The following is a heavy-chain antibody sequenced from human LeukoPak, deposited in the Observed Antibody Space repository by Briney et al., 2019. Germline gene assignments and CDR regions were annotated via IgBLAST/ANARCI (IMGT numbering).Heavy chain of an antibody. Sequence: SQTLSLTCAISGDSVSSNSAAWNWIRQSPSRGLEWLGRTYYRSKWYNDYAVSVKSRITINPDTSKNQFSLQLNSVTPEDTAVHYCARDPLAGSGWFTGRGNWFDPWGQGTLVTVSS. D-gene: IGHD6-19*01. CDR3: ARDPLAGSGWFTGRGNWFDP. CDR2: TYYRSKWYN. J-gene: IGHJ5*02. CDR1: GDSVSSNSAA. V-gene: IGHV6-1*01.